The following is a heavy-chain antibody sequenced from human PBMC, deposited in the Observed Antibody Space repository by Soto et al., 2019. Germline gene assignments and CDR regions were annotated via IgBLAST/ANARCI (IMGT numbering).Heavy chain of an antibody. CDR3: VRQYFYFSYGMDV. V-gene: IGHV4-59*08. CDR2: IYYSWRT. J-gene: IGHJ6*02. CDR1: DGSITSFY. D-gene: IGHD3-3*01. Sequence: PSETLSLTCTVSDGSITSFYWNWIRQPPGRGLEWIGYIYYSWRTNYNPSLKSRVTISLDTSKNQFSLKLSSVTAADTAVYFCVRQYFYFSYGMDVWGQGTTVTVSS.